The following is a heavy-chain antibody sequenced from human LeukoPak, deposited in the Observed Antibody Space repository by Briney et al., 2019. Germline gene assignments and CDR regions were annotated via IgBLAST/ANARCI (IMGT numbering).Heavy chain of an antibody. CDR2: ISGSGGST. V-gene: IGHV3-23*01. Sequence: PGGSLRLSCAASGFTFSTYAMTWVRQAPGKGLEWVSAISGSGGSTYNADSVKGRFTISRDSSKNTLYLQMNNLRAEDTAVYYCAKAGGLKGRYYFDSWGQGTLVTVSS. CDR1: GFTFSTYA. J-gene: IGHJ4*02. CDR3: AKAGGLKGRYYFDS. D-gene: IGHD3-10*01.